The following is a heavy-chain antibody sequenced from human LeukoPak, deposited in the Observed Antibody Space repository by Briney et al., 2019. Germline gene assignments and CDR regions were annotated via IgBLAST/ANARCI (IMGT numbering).Heavy chain of an antibody. J-gene: IGHJ4*02. D-gene: IGHD3-16*01. CDR3: AKDPQVGDAY. V-gene: IGHV3-30*02. Sequence: DSVKGRFTISRDNSKNTLFLQMNSLRPEDTAVYYCAKDPQVGDAYWGQGTLVTVSS.